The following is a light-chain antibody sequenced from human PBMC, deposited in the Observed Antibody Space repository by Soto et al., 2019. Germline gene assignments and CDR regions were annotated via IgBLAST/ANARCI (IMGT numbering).Light chain of an antibody. CDR3: QQYVTTPRT. CDR2: GTS. Sequence: EIVLTQSPGILSLSPGARATLSCRASQTVAYTSLAWYQQRPGQAPRLLIYGTSTRATGTPDRFIGSGSGTAFTPTISRLEPEEFAVYYCQQYVTTPRTFGQGTKVE. CDR1: QTVAYTS. V-gene: IGKV3-20*01. J-gene: IGKJ1*01.